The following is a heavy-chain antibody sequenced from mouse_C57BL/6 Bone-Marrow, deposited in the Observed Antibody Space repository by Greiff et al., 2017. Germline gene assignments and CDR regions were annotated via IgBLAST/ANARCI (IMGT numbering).Heavy chain of an antibody. CDR2: IYPSGSDT. CDR1: GYTFTSYS. J-gene: IGHJ2*01. Sequence: VQLQQPGAELVRPGSSVKLSCKASGYTFTSYSMAWVQQRPGQGLEWIGNIYPSGSDTHYPQKLKDQATLSVDKSSSTAYMQHSRLTSEDSAVYDCARGTIPYYFDYWGQGTTRTVSS. D-gene: IGHD2-12*01. CDR3: ARGTIPYYFDY. V-gene: IGHV1-61*01.